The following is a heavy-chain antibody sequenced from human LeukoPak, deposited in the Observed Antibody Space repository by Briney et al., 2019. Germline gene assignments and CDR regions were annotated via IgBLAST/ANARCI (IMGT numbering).Heavy chain of an antibody. Sequence: GGSLRLSCAASGFTFSSYSMNWVRQAPGKGLEWVSSISSSSSYIYYADSVKGRFTISRDNAKNSLYLQMNSLRAEDTAVYYCARVRRTYYYDSSGYYPSLSFDYWGQGTPVTVSS. CDR3: ARVRRTYYYDSSGYYPSLSFDY. D-gene: IGHD3-22*01. CDR1: GFTFSSYS. V-gene: IGHV3-21*01. J-gene: IGHJ4*02. CDR2: ISSSSSYI.